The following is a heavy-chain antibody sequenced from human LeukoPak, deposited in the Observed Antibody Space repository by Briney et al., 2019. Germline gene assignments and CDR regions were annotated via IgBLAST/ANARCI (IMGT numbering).Heavy chain of an antibody. J-gene: IGHJ3*02. V-gene: IGHV3-23*01. Sequence: PGGSLRLSWAASGFTFSSYAMSWFRQAPGKGLEWVSAISGSGGSTYYADSVKGRFTISRDNSKNTLYLQMNSLRAEDTAVYYCAKDLWTPGAFDIWGQGTMVTVSS. D-gene: IGHD3/OR15-3a*01. CDR2: ISGSGGST. CDR3: AKDLWTPGAFDI. CDR1: GFTFSSYA.